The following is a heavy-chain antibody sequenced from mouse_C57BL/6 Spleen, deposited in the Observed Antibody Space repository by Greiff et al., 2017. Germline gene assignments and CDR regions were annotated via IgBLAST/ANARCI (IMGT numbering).Heavy chain of an antibody. CDR1: GYAFSSYW. CDR3: ARYHYYGSSYYYAMDY. J-gene: IGHJ4*01. D-gene: IGHD1-1*01. CDR2: IYPGDGDT. V-gene: IGHV1-80*01. Sequence: QVQLQQSGAELVKPGASVKISCKASGYAFSSYWMNWVKQRPGKGLEWIGQIYPGDGDTNYNGKFKGKATLTADKSSSTAYMQLSSLTSEDSAVYFCARYHYYGSSYYYAMDYWGQGTSVTVSS.